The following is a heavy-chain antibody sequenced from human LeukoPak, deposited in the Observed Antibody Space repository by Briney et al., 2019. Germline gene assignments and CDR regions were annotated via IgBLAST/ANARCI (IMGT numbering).Heavy chain of an antibody. D-gene: IGHD6-19*01. CDR3: ARDAGSGWSSFDY. V-gene: IGHV6-1*01. CDR2: TYYRSKWYN. J-gene: IGHJ4*02. CDR1: GDSVSSNSAA. Sequence: SHTLSLTCAISGDSVSSNSAAWNWIRQSPSRRLQWLGRTYYRSKWYNDYAVSMKSRITINPDTSKDQFSLQLNSVTPEDTAVYYCARDAGSGWSSFDYWGQGTLVTVSS.